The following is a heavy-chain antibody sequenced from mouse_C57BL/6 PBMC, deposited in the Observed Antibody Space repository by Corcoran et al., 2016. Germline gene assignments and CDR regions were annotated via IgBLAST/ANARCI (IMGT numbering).Heavy chain of an antibody. V-gene: IGHV1-76*01. Sequence: QVQLKQSGAELVRPGASVKLSCKASGYTFTDYYINWVKQRPGQGLEWIARIYPGSGNTYYNEKFKGKATLTAEKSSSTAYMQLSSLTSEDSAVYFCARGAYYYGSSYAWYFDVWGTGTTVTISS. J-gene: IGHJ1*03. CDR1: GYTFTDYY. D-gene: IGHD1-1*01. CDR2: IYPGSGNT. CDR3: ARGAYYYGSSYAWYFDV.